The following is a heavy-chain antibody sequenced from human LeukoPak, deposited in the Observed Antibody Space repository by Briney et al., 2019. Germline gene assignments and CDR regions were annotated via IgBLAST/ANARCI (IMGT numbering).Heavy chain of an antibody. CDR1: GFTFSSYW. CDR3: ARVPMIAARPRYFQH. J-gene: IGHJ1*01. V-gene: IGHV3-7*01. Sequence: PGGSLRLSCAASGFTFSSYWMSWVRQAPGKGLEWVANIKQDGSEKYYVDSVKGRFTISRDNVKNSLYLQMNSLRAEDTAVYYCARVPMIAARPRYFQHWGQGTLVTVSS. D-gene: IGHD6-6*01. CDR2: IKQDGSEK.